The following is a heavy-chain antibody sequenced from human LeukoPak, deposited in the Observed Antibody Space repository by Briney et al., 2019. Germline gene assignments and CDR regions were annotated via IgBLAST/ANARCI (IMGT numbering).Heavy chain of an antibody. Sequence: ASVKVSCKASGYTFTGYYMHWVRQAPGQGLEWMGWINPNSGGTNYAQKFQGRVTMTRDTSISTAYMELSRLRSDDTAVYYCARDLAVREKRRYFDYWGQGTLVTVSS. J-gene: IGHJ4*02. D-gene: IGHD3-10*01. CDR2: INPNSGGT. V-gene: IGHV1-2*02. CDR1: GYTFTGYY. CDR3: ARDLAVREKRRYFDY.